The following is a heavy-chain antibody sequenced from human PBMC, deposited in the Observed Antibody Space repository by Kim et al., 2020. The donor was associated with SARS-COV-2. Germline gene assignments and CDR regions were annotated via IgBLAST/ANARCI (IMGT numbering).Heavy chain of an antibody. CDR2: ISGSGGST. V-gene: IGHV3-23*01. CDR1: GFTFSNHA. Sequence: GGSLRLSCAASGFTFSNHAMSWVRQAPGKGLEWVSGISGSGGSTYYADSVKGRFTISRDNSNNTLFLQMNSLRAEDTAVYYCGNMKGDILTAIDCWGQGTLATVSS. CDR3: GNMKGDILTAIDC. D-gene: IGHD3-9*01. J-gene: IGHJ4*02.